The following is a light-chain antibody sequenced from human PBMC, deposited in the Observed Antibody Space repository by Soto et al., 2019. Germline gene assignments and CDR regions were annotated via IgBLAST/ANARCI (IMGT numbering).Light chain of an antibody. V-gene: IGKV3-15*01. J-gene: IGKJ1*01. CDR3: QQYNNWPKT. CDR1: QSVSSN. CDR2: GAS. Sequence: EIVMTQSPATLSVSPGERATLSCRASQSVSSNLAWYQQKPGQAPRLLIYGASTRATGIPARFSGSGSGTEFPLTISSRQSEDFAVYYCQQYNNWPKTFRQGTKVEIK.